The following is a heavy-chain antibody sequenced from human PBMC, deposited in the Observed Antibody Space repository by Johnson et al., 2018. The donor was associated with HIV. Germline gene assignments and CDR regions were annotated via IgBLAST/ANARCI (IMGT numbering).Heavy chain of an antibody. J-gene: IGHJ3*02. D-gene: IGHD2-2*01. Sequence: VQLVESGGGVVQPGRSLRLSCAASGFTFDDYGMSWVRQAPGKGLEWVSGINWNGGSTGYADSVKGRFTISRDNSKNTLYLQITSLRAEDTAMYFCARGGVVHDAFDIWAKGQWSPSLQ. CDR1: GFTFDDYG. CDR3: ARGGVVHDAFDI. V-gene: IGHV3-20*04. CDR2: INWNGGST.